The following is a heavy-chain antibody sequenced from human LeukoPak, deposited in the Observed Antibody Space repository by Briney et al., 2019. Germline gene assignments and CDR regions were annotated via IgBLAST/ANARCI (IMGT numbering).Heavy chain of an antibody. CDR2: ISWNSGSI. CDR3: AKDTGVGSSWSYYYYGMDV. CDR1: GFTFDDYA. Sequence: GGSLRLSCAASGFTFDDYAMHWVRQAPGEGLEWVSGISWNSGSIGYADSVKGRFTISRDNAKNSLYLQMNSLRAEDTALYYCAKDTGVGSSWSYYYYGMDVWGQGTTVTVSS. V-gene: IGHV3-9*01. D-gene: IGHD6-13*01. J-gene: IGHJ6*02.